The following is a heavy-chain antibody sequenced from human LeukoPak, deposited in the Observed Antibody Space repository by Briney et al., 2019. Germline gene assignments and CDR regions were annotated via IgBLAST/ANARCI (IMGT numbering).Heavy chain of an antibody. V-gene: IGHV1-18*01. CDR2: ISAYNGNT. CDR3: ARDQGDTSSWYTADY. J-gene: IGHJ4*02. D-gene: IGHD6-13*01. CDR1: GYTFTSYG. Sequence: GASVKVSCKASGYTFTSYGISWVRQAPGQGLEWMGWISAYNGNTNYAQKLQGRVTMTTDTSTSTAYMELRSLRSDDTAVYYCARDQGDTSSWYTADYWGQGTMLTVSS.